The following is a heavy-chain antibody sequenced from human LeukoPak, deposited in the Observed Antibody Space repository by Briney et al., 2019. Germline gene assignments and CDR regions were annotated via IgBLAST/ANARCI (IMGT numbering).Heavy chain of an antibody. CDR2: INSDGSSA. CDR3: VRRNY. V-gene: IGHV3-74*01. Sequence: PGGSLRLSCAASGFSFSSYWMHWVRQAPGKGLVWVSRINSDGSSATYADSVKGRFTISRDNAKDTLYLQMNSLRAEDTDVYYCVRRNYWGQGTPVTVPS. J-gene: IGHJ4*02. CDR1: GFSFSSYW.